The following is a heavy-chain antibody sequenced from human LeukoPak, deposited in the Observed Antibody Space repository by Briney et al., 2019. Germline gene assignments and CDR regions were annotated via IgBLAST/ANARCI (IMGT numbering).Heavy chain of an antibody. CDR3: ASQQSFHYYYMDV. Sequence: PGGSLRLSYAASGFTFNTYWMHWVRQAPGKGLVWVSSINADGSSTSYADSMKGRFTISRDNAKNTLYLQMNSLRAEDTAVYYCASQQSFHYYYMDVWGKGTTVTVSS. V-gene: IGHV3-74*01. CDR2: INADGSST. D-gene: IGHD2/OR15-2a*01. CDR1: GFTFNTYW. J-gene: IGHJ6*03.